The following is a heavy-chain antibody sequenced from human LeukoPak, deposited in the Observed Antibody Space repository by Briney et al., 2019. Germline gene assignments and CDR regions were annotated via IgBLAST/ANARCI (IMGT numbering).Heavy chain of an antibody. V-gene: IGHV4-4*07. J-gene: IGHJ5*02. Sequence: SETLSLTCTVSGGSINNYYWSWIRQPAGKGLEWIGRISSSGSTNYNPSLKSRVTISVDTSKNQFSLKLSSVTAADTAVYYCGRHAGWSGAVGGVIVLNWVDPWGQGTLVTVSS. CDR3: GRHAGWSGAVGGVIVLNWVDP. CDR1: GGSINNYY. D-gene: IGHD3-16*02. CDR2: ISSSGST.